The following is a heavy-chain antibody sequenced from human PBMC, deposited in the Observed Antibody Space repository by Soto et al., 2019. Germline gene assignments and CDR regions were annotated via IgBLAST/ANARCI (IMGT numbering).Heavy chain of an antibody. CDR1: GGTFSSYT. CDR2: IIPILGIA. J-gene: IGHJ6*03. D-gene: IGHD5-18*01. Sequence: GASVKVSCTASGGTFSSYTISWVRQAPGQGLEWMGRIIPILGIANYAQKFQGRVTITADKSTSTAYMELSSLRSEDTAVYYCGYGFDYYYYMDVWGKGTTVTVSS. CDR3: GYGFDYYYYMDV. V-gene: IGHV1-69*02.